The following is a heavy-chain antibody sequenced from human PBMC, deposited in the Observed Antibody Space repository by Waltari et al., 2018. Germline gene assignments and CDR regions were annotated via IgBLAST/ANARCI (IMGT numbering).Heavy chain of an antibody. D-gene: IGHD6-19*01. CDR1: GYSFTSYW. J-gene: IGHJ3*02. Sequence: EVQLVQSGAEVKKPGESLKISCKGSGYSFTSYWIGWVRQMPGKGLEWMGIIYPGDSDTRYSPSFQGQVTISADKSIITAYLQWSSLKASDTAMYYCARHSSSGWYVWDAFDIWGQGTMVTVSS. CDR3: ARHSSSGWYVWDAFDI. V-gene: IGHV5-51*01. CDR2: IYPGDSDT.